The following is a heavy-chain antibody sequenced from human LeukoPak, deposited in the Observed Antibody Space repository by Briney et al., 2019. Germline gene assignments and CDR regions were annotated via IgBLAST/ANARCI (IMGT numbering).Heavy chain of an antibody. CDR1: GFTFSSYW. V-gene: IGHV3-7*01. Sequence: GGSLRLSCAASGFTFSSYWMSWVRQAPGKGLEWVATIKQDGSEKYYVDSVKGRFTISRDNAKNSLYLQMNSLRAEDTDVYYCARDRGGYYGSGSYFDYWGQGTLVTVSS. CDR2: IKQDGSEK. CDR3: ARDRGGYYGSGSYFDY. D-gene: IGHD3-10*01. J-gene: IGHJ4*02.